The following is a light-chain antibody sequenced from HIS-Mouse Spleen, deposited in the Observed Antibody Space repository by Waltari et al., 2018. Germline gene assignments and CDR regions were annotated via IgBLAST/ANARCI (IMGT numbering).Light chain of an antibody. V-gene: IGLV1-47*01. CDR1: SSNIGSNY. J-gene: IGLJ2*01. CDR2: RNN. Sequence: QSVLTQPPSASGTPGQRVTISCSGRSSNIGSNYVYWYQQLPGTAPKLRIYRNNQRPSGVPDRFSGSKSGTSASLAISGLRSEDEADYYCAAWDDSLSGVVFGGGTKLTVL. CDR3: AAWDDSLSGVV.